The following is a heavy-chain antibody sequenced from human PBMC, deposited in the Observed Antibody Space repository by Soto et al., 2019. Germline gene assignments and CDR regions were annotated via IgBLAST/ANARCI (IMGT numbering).Heavy chain of an antibody. D-gene: IGHD3-10*01. CDR3: ARGVGFGYYYYHMDL. J-gene: IGHJ6*02. Sequence: LSLTCTVSGDSVTSVSDYWSWIRQPPGKGLEWIGYIYYSGSADYNPSLGSRVTISIDTSKNQFSLKLTSVTAADTAVYYCARGVGFGYYYYHMDLWGQGTTVTVSS. CDR2: IYYSGSA. CDR1: GDSVTSVSDY. V-gene: IGHV4-61*01.